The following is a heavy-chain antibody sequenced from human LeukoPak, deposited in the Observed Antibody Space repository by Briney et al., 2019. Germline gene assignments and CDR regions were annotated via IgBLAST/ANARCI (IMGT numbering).Heavy chain of an antibody. CDR1: GFTFSSYG. J-gene: IGHJ4*02. Sequence: GGSLRLSCAASGFTFSSYGMHWVRQAPGKGLEWVAFIQYDGSDKYYADSVKGRFTISRDNSKNTLYLQMNSVRPEDTAVYYCAPAPRGHYYFDYWGQGTLVTVSS. CDR3: APAPRGHYYFDY. V-gene: IGHV3-30*02. CDR2: IQYDGSDK.